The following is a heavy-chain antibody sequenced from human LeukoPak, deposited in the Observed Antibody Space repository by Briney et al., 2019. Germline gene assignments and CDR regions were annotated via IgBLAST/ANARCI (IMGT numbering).Heavy chain of an antibody. CDR2: IYYSGST. CDR1: SGSISSYY. J-gene: IGHJ5*02. V-gene: IGHV4-59*01. D-gene: IGHD3-10*01. CDR3: ARLRITMVRGVTNWFDP. Sequence: NSSETLSLTCTVSSGSISSYYWSCIRQPPGKGLEWIGYIYYSGSTNYNPSLKSRVTISVDTSKNQFSLKLSSVTAADTAVYYCARLRITMVRGVTNWFDPWGQGTLVTVSS.